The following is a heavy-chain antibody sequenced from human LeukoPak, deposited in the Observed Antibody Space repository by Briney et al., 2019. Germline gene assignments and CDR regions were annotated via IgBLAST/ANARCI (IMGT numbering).Heavy chain of an antibody. Sequence: GGSLRLSCAASGFTVSSNYMSWVRQAPGKGLEWVSVIYSGGSTYYADSVKGRFTISRDNSKNTLYLQMNSLRVEDTAVYYCAKSDYWVFGVVIPMYYFDYWGQGTLVTVSS. CDR3: AKSDYWVFGVVIPMYYFDY. CDR1: GFTVSSNY. J-gene: IGHJ4*02. CDR2: IYSGGST. D-gene: IGHD3-3*01. V-gene: IGHV3-66*01.